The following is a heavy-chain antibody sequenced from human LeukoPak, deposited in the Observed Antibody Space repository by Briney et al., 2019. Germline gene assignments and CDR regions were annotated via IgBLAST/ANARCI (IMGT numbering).Heavy chain of an antibody. CDR1: GFTVSSNY. J-gene: IGHJ4*02. V-gene: IGHV3-66*01. CDR3: ARGEWELTGDY. D-gene: IGHD1-26*01. Sequence: GGSLRLSCAASGFTVSSNYMSWVRQAPGKGLEWVSVIYSGGSTYYADSVKGRFTISRDNSKNTLYLQMNSLRAEDTAVYYCARGEWELTGDYWGQGTLVTVSS. CDR2: IYSGGST.